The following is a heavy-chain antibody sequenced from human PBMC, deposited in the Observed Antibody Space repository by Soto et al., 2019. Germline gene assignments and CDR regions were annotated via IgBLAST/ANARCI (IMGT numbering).Heavy chain of an antibody. CDR2: INAGNGNT. CDR1: GYNFTNYA. V-gene: IGHV1-3*01. J-gene: IGHJ6*02. Sequence: QVQLVQSGAEVKKPGASVKVSCKASGYNFTNYAMHWVRQAPGQRLEWMGWINAGNGNTKYSEKFQGRVTITRDTSASTAYMELSSLRSDDTAVYYCARDRGNCGGDCHYYGMDVWGQGTTVTVSS. CDR3: ARDRGNCGGDCHYYGMDV. D-gene: IGHD2-21*02.